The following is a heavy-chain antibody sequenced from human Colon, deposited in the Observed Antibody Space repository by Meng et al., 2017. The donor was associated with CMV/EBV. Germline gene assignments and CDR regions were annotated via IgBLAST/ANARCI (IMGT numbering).Heavy chain of an antibody. CDR2: ISPYNGDT. J-gene: IGHJ4*02. V-gene: IGHV1-18*04. CDR3: ARELARGGY. CDR1: GYTFTNFG. Sequence: QVRLVRYGAEVKRTGASVKFYCKTSGYTFTNFGSSWVRKAPGQGVEWMAYISPYNGDTNYAQRFQGRVALTKDTSTSTVYMELGSLTSDDTAMYYCARELARGGYWGQGTLVTVSS.